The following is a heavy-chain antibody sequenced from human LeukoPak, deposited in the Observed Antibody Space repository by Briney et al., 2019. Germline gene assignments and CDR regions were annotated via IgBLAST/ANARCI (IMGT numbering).Heavy chain of an antibody. CDR1: GDSMNNYY. D-gene: IGHD3-10*01. J-gene: IGHJ4*02. CDR3: ARAVHYSGTSDHYAGGWYYFDF. CDR2: INYSGST. Sequence: SETLSLTCTVSGDSMNNYYWSWIRQPPGKGLEWIGNINYSGSTNSNPSLKSRATISVDMSRKHFFLDLSSVTAADTAVYYCARAVHYSGTSDHYAGGWYYFDFWGQGTLVTVSS. V-gene: IGHV4-59*01.